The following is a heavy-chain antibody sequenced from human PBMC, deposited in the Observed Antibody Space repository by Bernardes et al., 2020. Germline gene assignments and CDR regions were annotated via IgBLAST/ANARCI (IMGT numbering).Heavy chain of an antibody. V-gene: IGHV1-69*13. Sequence: SVKVSCMASGGTFSSYAISWVRQAPGQGLEWMGGIIPIFGTANYAQKFQGRVTITADESTSTAYMELSSLRSEDTAVYYCARSLGRSGYYGERAFDIWGQGTMVTVSS. CDR1: GGTFSSYA. CDR3: ARSLGRSGYYGERAFDI. CDR2: IIPIFGTA. D-gene: IGHD3-3*01. J-gene: IGHJ3*02.